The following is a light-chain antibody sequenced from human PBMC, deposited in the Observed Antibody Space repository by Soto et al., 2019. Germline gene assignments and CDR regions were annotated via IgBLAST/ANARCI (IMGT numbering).Light chain of an antibody. CDR2: KAS. Sequence: DIQMTQSPSTLSASVGDSVTITCRASQDIDSWLAWYQQKPGKAPMLLMYKASTLESGVPSRFSGSGSGTEFTLTISSLQPEDFATYYCQQYNSYSQTFGQGTKVEIK. J-gene: IGKJ1*01. CDR3: QQYNSYSQT. CDR1: QDIDSW. V-gene: IGKV1-5*03.